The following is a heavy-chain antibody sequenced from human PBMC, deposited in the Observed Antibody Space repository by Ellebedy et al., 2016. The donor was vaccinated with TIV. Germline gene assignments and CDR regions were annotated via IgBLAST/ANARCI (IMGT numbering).Heavy chain of an antibody. J-gene: IGHJ5*02. V-gene: IGHV3-7*04. Sequence: GGSLRLXXAASGFTFSGYWISWVRQAPGKGLEWVANIKEDGSEKYYVDSVKGRFTISRDNAKNSLYLQMNSLRAEDTAVYFCARRMEWLQYFDLWGQGILVTVAS. CDR2: IKEDGSEK. CDR3: ARRMEWLQYFDL. CDR1: GFTFSGYW. D-gene: IGHD5-12*01.